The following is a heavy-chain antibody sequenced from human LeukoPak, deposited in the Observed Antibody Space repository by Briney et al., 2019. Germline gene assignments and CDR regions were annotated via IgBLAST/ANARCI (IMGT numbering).Heavy chain of an antibody. CDR2: INPNSGGT. J-gene: IGHJ5*02. Sequence: ASVKVSCKASGYTFTGYYMHWVRQAPGQGLEWMGLINPNSGGTNYAQKFQGRVTMTRDTSISTAYMELSRLRSDDTAVYYCARAEYQLPNNWFDPWGQGTLVTVSS. CDR1: GYTFTGYY. CDR3: ARAEYQLPNNWFDP. V-gene: IGHV1-2*02. D-gene: IGHD2-2*01.